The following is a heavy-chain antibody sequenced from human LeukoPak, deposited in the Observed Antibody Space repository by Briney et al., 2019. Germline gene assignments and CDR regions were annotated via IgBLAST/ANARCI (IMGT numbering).Heavy chain of an antibody. CDR2: IFYSGST. CDR1: GGSISSSSYY. Sequence: SETLSLTCSVSGGSISSSSYYWGCIRQPPGKGLEWIGSIFYSGSTCYNASLQSRVTMSVDTSKNQFSLKLTSVTAADTAVYYCARATGFSSGCYRYFDYWGQGTLVTVSS. CDR3: ARATGFSSGCYRYFDY. D-gene: IGHD6-19*01. J-gene: IGHJ4*02. V-gene: IGHV4-39*01.